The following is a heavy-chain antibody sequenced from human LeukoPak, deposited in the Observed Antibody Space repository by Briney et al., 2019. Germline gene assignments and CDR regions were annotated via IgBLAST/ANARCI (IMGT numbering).Heavy chain of an antibody. Sequence: SETLSLTCAVYGGSFSGYYWSWIRQPPGKGLEWIGYIYYSGSTYYNPSLKSRVTISVDTSKNQFSLKLSSVTAADTAVYYCASTVTENFQHWGQGTLVTVSS. CDR2: IYYSGST. CDR1: GGSFSGYY. D-gene: IGHD4-17*01. CDR3: ASTVTENFQH. V-gene: IGHV4-30-4*01. J-gene: IGHJ1*01.